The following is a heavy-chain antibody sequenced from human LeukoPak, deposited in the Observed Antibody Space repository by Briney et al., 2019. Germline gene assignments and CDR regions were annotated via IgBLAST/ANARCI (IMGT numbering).Heavy chain of an antibody. V-gene: IGHV3-23*01. CDR1: GFTLSSYA. D-gene: IGHD1-1*01. CDR2: ISGSGGST. CDR3: ARGAAPQLS. J-gene: IGHJ4*02. Sequence: LPGGSLRLSCAASGFTLSSYAMSWVRQDPGKGLEWVSAISGSGGSTYYADSVKGRFTISRDNSKNTLYLQMNSLRAEDTAVYYCARGAAPQLSWGQGTLVTVSS.